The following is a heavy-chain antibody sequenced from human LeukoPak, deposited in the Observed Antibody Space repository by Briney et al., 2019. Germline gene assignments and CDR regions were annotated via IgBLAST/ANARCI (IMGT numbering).Heavy chain of an antibody. Sequence: ASVKVSCKASGYTFTSYYMHWVRQAPGQGLEWMGIINPSGGSTSYAQKFQGRVTMTRDTSTSTVYMELSSLRSEDTAVYYCAREYCSGGSCHGLDYWGQGTLVTVSS. J-gene: IGHJ4*02. V-gene: IGHV1-46*01. D-gene: IGHD2-15*01. CDR1: GYTFTSYY. CDR3: AREYCSGGSCHGLDY. CDR2: INPSGGST.